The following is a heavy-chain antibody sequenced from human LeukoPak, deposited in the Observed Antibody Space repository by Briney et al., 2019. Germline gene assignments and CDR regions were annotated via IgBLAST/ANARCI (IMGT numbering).Heavy chain of an antibody. V-gene: IGHV1-3*01. D-gene: IGHD6-19*01. CDR3: ARDSSGWLDY. J-gene: IGHJ4*02. CDR1: GYTFTTYP. Sequence: ASVKVSCKASGYTFTTYPMHWVRQAPGQRLEWMGWINAGNGNTKYSQKFLGRVTITRDTSASTAYMELSSLRSEDTAVYYCARDSSGWLDYWGQGTLVTVSS. CDR2: INAGNGNT.